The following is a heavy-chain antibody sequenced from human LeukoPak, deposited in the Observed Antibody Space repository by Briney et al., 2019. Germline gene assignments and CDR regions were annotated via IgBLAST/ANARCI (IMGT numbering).Heavy chain of an antibody. V-gene: IGHV4-39*07. J-gene: IGHJ4*02. Sequence: SETLSLTCSVSGGSISSSSSYWGWIRQPPGKGLEWIGSIYYSGSSFDNPALKSRVTISVDTSKNQFSLKLSSVTAADTAVYYCARRGNYDSSGLYWGQGTLVTVSS. CDR1: GGSISSSSSY. CDR3: ARRGNYDSSGLY. D-gene: IGHD3-22*01. CDR2: IYYSGSS.